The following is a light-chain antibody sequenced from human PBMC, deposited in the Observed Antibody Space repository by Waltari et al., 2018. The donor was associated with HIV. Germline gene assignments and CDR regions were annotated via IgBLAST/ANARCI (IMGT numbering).Light chain of an antibody. Sequence: QSALTQPASVSGSPGQSITISCTGTSSDVGSYNLVFWYQQSPGKAPKVMIYEVNKRPSGVSNRFSGSKSGNTASLTISGLQAEDEADYYCCSSAGTNTHVLFGGGTKLTVL. CDR2: EVN. J-gene: IGLJ2*01. CDR3: CSSAGTNTHVL. V-gene: IGLV2-23*02. CDR1: SSDVGSYNL.